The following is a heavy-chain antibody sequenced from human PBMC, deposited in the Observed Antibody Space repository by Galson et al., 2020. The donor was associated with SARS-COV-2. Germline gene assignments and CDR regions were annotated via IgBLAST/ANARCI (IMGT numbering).Heavy chain of an antibody. CDR3: AKDERDGYNAFDY. Sequence: GESLKISCAASGFTFGGYSMKWVRQAPGKGLEWISSISSLSKYIYYADSVKGRFTVSRDDAKNSLYLQMHSLRVEDTATYYCAKDERDGYNAFDYWGQGTLVTVSS. D-gene: IGHD5-12*01. V-gene: IGHV3-21*01. CDR1: GFTFGGYS. CDR2: ISSLSKYI. J-gene: IGHJ4*02.